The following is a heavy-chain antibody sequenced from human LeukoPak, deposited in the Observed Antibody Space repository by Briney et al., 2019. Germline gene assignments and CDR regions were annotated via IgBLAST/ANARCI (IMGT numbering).Heavy chain of an antibody. CDR2: INPNSGGT. D-gene: IGHD6-19*01. J-gene: IGHJ6*03. CDR1: GYTFTGYY. Sequence: ASVKVSCKASGYTFTGYYMHWVRQAPGQGLEWMGWINPNSGGTNYVQKFQGRVTMTRDTSISTAYMELSRLRSDDTAVYYCAREREQWLASYMDVWGKGTTVTVSS. CDR3: AREREQWLASYMDV. V-gene: IGHV1-2*02.